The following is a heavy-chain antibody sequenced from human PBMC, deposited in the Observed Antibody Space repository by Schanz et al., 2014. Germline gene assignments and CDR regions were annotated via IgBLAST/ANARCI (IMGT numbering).Heavy chain of an antibody. Sequence: EVQLVESGGGLVKPGGSLRLSCAASGFTMRNEWMSWVRQAPGKGVEWFARIKRRIHGETKDYSAPAKGRCTISRDDSNHTIYLQMHRLKTADTAPDYCTTANNSSTAQTLDNWGQGTLVTVSS. CDR1: GFTMRNEW. CDR3: TTANNSSTAQTLDN. D-gene: IGHD6-13*01. CDR2: IKRRIHGETK. V-gene: IGHV3-15*01. J-gene: IGHJ4*02.